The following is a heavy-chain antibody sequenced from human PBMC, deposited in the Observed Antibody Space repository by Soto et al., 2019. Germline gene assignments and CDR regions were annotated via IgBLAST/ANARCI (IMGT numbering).Heavy chain of an antibody. CDR3: ARAPSGSYYGSYYYYYGMDV. CDR1: GGTFSSYA. J-gene: IGHJ6*02. D-gene: IGHD1-26*01. Sequence: GASVKVSCKASGGTFSSYAISWVRQAPGQGLEWMGGIIPIFGTANYAQKFQGRVTITADKSTSTAYMGLSSLRSEDTAVYYCARAPSGSYYGSYYYYYGMDVWGQGTTVTVSS. V-gene: IGHV1-69*06. CDR2: IIPIFGTA.